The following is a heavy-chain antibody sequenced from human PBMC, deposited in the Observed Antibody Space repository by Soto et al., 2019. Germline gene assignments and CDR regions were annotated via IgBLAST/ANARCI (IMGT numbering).Heavy chain of an antibody. CDR1: GGSISSGDYY. Sequence: SETLSLTCTVSGGSISSGDYYWSWIRQPPGKGLEWIGYIYYSGSTYYNPSLKSRVTISVDTSKNQFSLKLSSVTAADTAVYYCARDHYVYDSVTGYGYYYGMDVWGQGTTVNVSS. D-gene: IGHD3-9*01. V-gene: IGHV4-30-4*01. CDR2: IYYSGST. J-gene: IGHJ6*02. CDR3: ARDHYVYDSVTGYGYYYGMDV.